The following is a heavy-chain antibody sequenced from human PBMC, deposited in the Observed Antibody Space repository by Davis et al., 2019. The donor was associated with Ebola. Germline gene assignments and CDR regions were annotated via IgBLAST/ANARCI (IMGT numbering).Heavy chain of an antibody. J-gene: IGHJ4*02. V-gene: IGHV1-2*02. D-gene: IGHD4-17*01. CDR2: INPNSGGT. CDR1: GYTFTSYG. Sequence: ASVKVSCKASGYTFTSYGISWVRQAPGQGLEWMGWINPNSGGTNYAQKFQGRVTMTRDTSISTAYMELSRLRSDDTAVYYCARVGPLVTTLDYWGQGTLVTVSS. CDR3: ARVGPLVTTLDY.